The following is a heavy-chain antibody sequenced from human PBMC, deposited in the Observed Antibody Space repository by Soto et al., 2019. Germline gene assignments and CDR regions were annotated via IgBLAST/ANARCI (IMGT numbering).Heavy chain of an antibody. CDR3: ARHRQWLGHDAFDI. Sequence: QVQLQESGPGLVKPSETLSLTCTVSGGSISSYYWSWIRQPPGKGLEWIGYIYYSGSTNYNPSLKSRGTISVDTSKNQFSLKLSSVTAADTAVYYCARHRQWLGHDAFDIWGQGTMVTVSS. V-gene: IGHV4-59*08. CDR2: IYYSGST. J-gene: IGHJ3*02. CDR1: GGSISSYY. D-gene: IGHD6-19*01.